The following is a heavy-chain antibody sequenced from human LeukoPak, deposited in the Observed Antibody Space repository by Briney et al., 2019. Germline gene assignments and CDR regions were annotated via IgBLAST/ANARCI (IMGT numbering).Heavy chain of an antibody. CDR3: ARDQNYGDYEPFDY. D-gene: IGHD4-17*01. CDR1: GFKFSDYY. Sequence: GGSLRLSCVASGFKFSDYYMSWVRQAPGKGLEWISYISSRGSTIDYADSVKGRFTISRDDAKNSLYLQMNSLRAEDTAVYYCARDQNYGDYEPFDYWGQGTLVTVSS. J-gene: IGHJ4*02. CDR2: ISSRGSTI. V-gene: IGHV3-11*01.